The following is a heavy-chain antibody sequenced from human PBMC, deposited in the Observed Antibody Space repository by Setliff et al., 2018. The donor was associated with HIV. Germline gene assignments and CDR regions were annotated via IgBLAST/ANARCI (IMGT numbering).Heavy chain of an antibody. CDR2: IIPILGIA. J-gene: IGHJ6*02. CDR3: ARVGHSSSWFTWYYYGMDV. Sequence: GASVKVSCKASGGTFSSYAISWVRQAPGQGLEWMGGIIPILGIANYAQKFQGRVTITADKSTSTAYMELSSLRSEDTAVYYCARVGHSSSWFTWYYYGMDVWGQGTTVTVS. D-gene: IGHD6-13*01. V-gene: IGHV1-69*10. CDR1: GGTFSSYA.